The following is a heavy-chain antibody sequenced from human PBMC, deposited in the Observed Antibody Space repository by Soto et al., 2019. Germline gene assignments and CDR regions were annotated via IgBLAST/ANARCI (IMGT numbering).Heavy chain of an antibody. CDR2: INPNSGGT. D-gene: IGHD6-6*01. CDR3: ARGFKRQLVNPGMDV. J-gene: IGHJ6*02. Sequence: ASVNVSCKASGYTFTGYYMHWVRQAPGQGLEWMGWINPNSGGTNYAQKFQGWVTMTRDTSISTAYMELSRLRSDDTAVYYCARGFKRQLVNPGMDVWGQGTTVTVSS. V-gene: IGHV1-2*04. CDR1: GYTFTGYY.